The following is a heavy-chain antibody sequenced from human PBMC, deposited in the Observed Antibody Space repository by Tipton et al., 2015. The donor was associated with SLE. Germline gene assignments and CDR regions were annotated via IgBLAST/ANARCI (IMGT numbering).Heavy chain of an antibody. CDR1: GGSISSFY. V-gene: IGHV4-4*08. Sequence: TLSLTCTVFGGSISSFYWSWIRQPPGKGLEWVGHIYSRGNTNYNPSLKSRVTISVDTSNNQFSLKLNSVTAADTAVYYCARKQWFGELSAFDIWGQGTMVTVSS. D-gene: IGHD3-10*01. CDR3: ARKQWFGELSAFDI. CDR2: IYSRGNT. J-gene: IGHJ3*02.